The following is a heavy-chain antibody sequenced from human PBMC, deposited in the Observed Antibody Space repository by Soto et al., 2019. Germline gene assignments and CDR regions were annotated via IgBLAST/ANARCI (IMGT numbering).Heavy chain of an antibody. CDR2: IIPILGIA. V-gene: IGHV1-69*08. Sequence: QVQVVQSGAEVKKPGSSVKVSCKASGGSYSTYTIRWVRQAPGQGLEWMGRIIPILGIANYAQTFQGRVTITADKSTSTAYMELSNLTSEDTAVYYCARESVGDYPLLYYWGQGTLVTVSS. J-gene: IGHJ4*02. D-gene: IGHD4-17*01. CDR1: GGSYSTYT. CDR3: ARESVGDYPLLYY.